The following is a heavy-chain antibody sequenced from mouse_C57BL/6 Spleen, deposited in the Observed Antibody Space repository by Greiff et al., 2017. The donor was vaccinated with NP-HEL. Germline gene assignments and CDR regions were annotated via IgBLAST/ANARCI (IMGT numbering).Heavy chain of an antibody. CDR3: ASNWAWFAY. Sequence: VQLQQSGAELVRPGTSVKVSCKASGYAFTNYLIEWVKQRPGQGLEWIGVINPGSGGTNYNEKFKGKATLTVDKSSSTAYMELRSLTSEDSAVYYCASNWAWFAYWGQGTLVTVSA. CDR1: GYAFTNYL. V-gene: IGHV1-54*01. CDR2: INPGSGGT. D-gene: IGHD4-1*01. J-gene: IGHJ3*01.